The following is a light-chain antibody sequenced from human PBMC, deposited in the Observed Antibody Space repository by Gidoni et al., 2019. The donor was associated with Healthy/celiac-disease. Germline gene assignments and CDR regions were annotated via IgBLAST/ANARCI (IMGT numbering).Light chain of an antibody. CDR2: VAS. Sequence: EIVLTQSPATLSLSPGERATLSCRASQSVSSYLAWYKQKPGQAPRLLIYVASHRATGIPARFSCSGSGTDFTLTISSLEPYDFAVYYCQQRSNWPPSWTFGQXTKVDIK. J-gene: IGKJ1*01. V-gene: IGKV3-11*01. CDR3: QQRSNWPPSWT. CDR1: QSVSSY.